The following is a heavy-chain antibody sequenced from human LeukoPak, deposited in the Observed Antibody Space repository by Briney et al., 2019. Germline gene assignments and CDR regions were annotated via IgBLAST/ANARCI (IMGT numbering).Heavy chain of an antibody. CDR3: ARETAAPGIAAAGGFDY. CDR2: IYYSGST. CDR1: GGSISSYY. J-gene: IGHJ4*02. Sequence: ASETLSLTCTVSGGSISSYYWSWIRQPPGKGLEWIGYIYYSGSTNYNPSLKSRVTISVDTSKNQFSLKLSSVTAADTAVYYCARETAAPGIAAAGGFDYWGQGTLVTVP. D-gene: IGHD6-13*01. V-gene: IGHV4-59*01.